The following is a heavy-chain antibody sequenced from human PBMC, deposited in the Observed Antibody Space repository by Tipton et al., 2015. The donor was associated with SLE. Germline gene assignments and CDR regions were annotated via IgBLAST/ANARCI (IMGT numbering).Heavy chain of an antibody. CDR2: IYYSGST. CDR3: ARSDIVVVVAATTAFDI. D-gene: IGHD2-15*01. V-gene: IGHV4-59*06. CDR1: GFSISSYY. Sequence: TLSLTCTVSGFSISSYYWGWIRQPPGKGLEWIGYIYYSGSTYYNPSLKSRVTISVDTSKNQFSLKLSSVTAADTAVYYCARSDIVVVVAATTAFDIWGQGTMVTVSS. J-gene: IGHJ3*02.